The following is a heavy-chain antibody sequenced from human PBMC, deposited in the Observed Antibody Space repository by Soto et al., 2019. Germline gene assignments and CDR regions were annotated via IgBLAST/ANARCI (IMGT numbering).Heavy chain of an antibody. CDR1: GGTFSSYA. CDR3: ARGALTTVTTYYYGMDV. J-gene: IGHJ6*02. Sequence: SVKVSCKASGGTFSSYAISWVRQAPGQGLEWMGGIIPIFGTANYAQKFQGRVTITADKSTSTAYMELSSLRSEDTAVYYCARGALTTVTTYYYGMDVWGQGTTVTVSS. CDR2: IIPIFGTA. V-gene: IGHV1-69*06. D-gene: IGHD4-4*01.